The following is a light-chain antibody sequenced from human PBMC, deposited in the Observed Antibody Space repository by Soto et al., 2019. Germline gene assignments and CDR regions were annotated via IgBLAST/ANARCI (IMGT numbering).Light chain of an antibody. V-gene: IGKV1-39*01. J-gene: IGKJ2*01. Sequence: DIQMTQSPSSLSASVGDRVIITCRASQSISTYLNWYQQKPGKAPKLLIYAASSLQSGVPSRFSGSGSGTEFTLTISSLQPEDSATYYCQQSYSTPVTFGQGTKLEIK. CDR2: AAS. CDR3: QQSYSTPVT. CDR1: QSISTY.